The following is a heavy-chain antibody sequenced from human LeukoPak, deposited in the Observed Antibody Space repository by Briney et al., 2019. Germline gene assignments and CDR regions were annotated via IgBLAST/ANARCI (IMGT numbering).Heavy chain of an antibody. CDR2: ISYDGCNK. Sequence: GGSETLPCAASGFLYSSYGVHWVRQAPGKGLEWVAVISYDGCNKYYADSVKGRFTISRDNSKNTLYLQMNSLTAEDTAVYYCARDRSSKYPYYYRMEVWGQG. CDR1: GFLYSSYG. J-gene: IGHJ6*02. CDR3: ARDRSSKYPYYYRMEV. D-gene: IGHD4-11*01. V-gene: IGHV3-30-3*01.